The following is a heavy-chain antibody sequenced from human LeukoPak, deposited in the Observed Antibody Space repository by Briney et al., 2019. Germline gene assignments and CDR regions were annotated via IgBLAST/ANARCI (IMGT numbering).Heavy chain of an antibody. CDR3: TTDVQWNYLYHFDY. CDR1: GFTFSNAW. J-gene: IGHJ4*02. D-gene: IGHD1-7*01. Sequence: PGGSLRLSCAASGFTFSNAWMSWVRQAPGKGLEWVGRIKSKTDGGTTDYAAPVKGRFTISRDDSKNTLYLQMNSLKTEDTAVYYCTTDVQWNYLYHFDYWGQGTLVTVSS. CDR2: IKSKTDGGTT. V-gene: IGHV3-15*01.